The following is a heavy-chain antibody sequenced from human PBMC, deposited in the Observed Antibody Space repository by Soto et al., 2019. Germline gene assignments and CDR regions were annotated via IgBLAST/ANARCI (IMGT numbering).Heavy chain of an antibody. J-gene: IGHJ4*02. CDR2: IRSKAYGGTT. CDR3: TRGLGPLWFGDPIEY. Sequence: GWSLRLSCTASGFTFGDYAMSLFRQAPGKGLEWVGFIRSKAYGGTTEYAASVKGRFTISRDDSKSIAYLQMNSLKTEDTAVYYCTRGLGPLWFGDPIEYWGEGTLVTVSS. CDR1: GFTFGDYA. V-gene: IGHV3-49*03. D-gene: IGHD3-10*01.